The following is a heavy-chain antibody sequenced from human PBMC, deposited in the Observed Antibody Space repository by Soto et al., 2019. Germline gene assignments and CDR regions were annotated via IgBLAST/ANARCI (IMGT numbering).Heavy chain of an antibody. CDR1: GGSISSYY. CDR2: IYYSGST. Sequence: SETLSLTCSVSGGSISSYYWSWIRQPPGKGLEWIGYIYYSGSTNYNPSLKSRVTISVDTSKNQFSLKLSSVTAADTAVYYCARVGFWSGYYYFDYWGQGTLVTVSS. CDR3: ARVGFWSGYYYFDY. D-gene: IGHD3-3*01. V-gene: IGHV4-59*01. J-gene: IGHJ4*02.